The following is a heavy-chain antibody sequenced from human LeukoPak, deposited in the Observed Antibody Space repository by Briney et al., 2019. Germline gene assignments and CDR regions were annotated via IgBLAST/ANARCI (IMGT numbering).Heavy chain of an antibody. V-gene: IGHV1-69*13. CDR2: IIPIFGTA. CDR1: GYTFSIYG. CDR3: ARNNIVVVPAANDYYYYYGMDV. J-gene: IGHJ6*02. Sequence: ASVKVSCKASGYTFSIYGITWVRQAPGQGLEWMGGIIPIFGTANYAQKFQGRVTITADESTSTAYMELSSLRSEDTAVYYCARNNIVVVPAANDYYYYYGMDVWGQGTTVTVSS. D-gene: IGHD2-2*01.